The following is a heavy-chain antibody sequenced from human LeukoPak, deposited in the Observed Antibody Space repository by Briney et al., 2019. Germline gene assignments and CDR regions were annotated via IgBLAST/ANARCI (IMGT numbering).Heavy chain of an antibody. J-gene: IGHJ4*02. CDR3: AREAYGDYYFDY. V-gene: IGHV3-74*01. Sequence: GGSLRLSCAASGFTSSSYWMHWVRQAPGKGLVWVSRINSDGSSTSYADSVKGRFTISRDNAKNTLYLQMNSLRAEDTAVYYCAREAYGDYYFDYWGQGTLVTVSS. CDR1: GFTSSSYW. CDR2: INSDGSST. D-gene: IGHD4-17*01.